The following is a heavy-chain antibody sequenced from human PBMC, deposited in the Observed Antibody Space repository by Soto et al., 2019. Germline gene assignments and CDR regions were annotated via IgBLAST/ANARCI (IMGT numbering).Heavy chain of an antibody. CDR3: ARQGYYYGSGSSIRGPNYYYYGMDV. D-gene: IGHD3-10*01. CDR2: IYPGDSDT. CDR1: GYSFTSYW. J-gene: IGHJ6*02. Sequence: GESLKISCKGSGYSFTSYWIGWVRQMPGKGLEWMGIIYPGDSDTRYSPSFQGQVTISADKSISTAYLQWSSLKASDTAMYYCARQGYYYGSGSSIRGPNYYYYGMDVWGQGTTVTVSS. V-gene: IGHV5-51*01.